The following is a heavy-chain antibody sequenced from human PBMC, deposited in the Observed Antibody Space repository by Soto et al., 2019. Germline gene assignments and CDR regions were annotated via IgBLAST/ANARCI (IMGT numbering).Heavy chain of an antibody. CDR3: AREGLVLVPTTVNSDYYYYAMDV. V-gene: IGHV1-69*13. Sequence: ASVKVSCKASGGTFSSYAISWVRQAPGQGLERMGGIIPIFGTANYAQKFQGRVTITADESTSTAYMELSSLRSEDTAVYYCAREGLVLVPTTVNSDYYYYAMDVWGQGTTVTVSS. CDR2: IIPIFGTA. CDR1: GGTFSSYA. D-gene: IGHD2-2*01. J-gene: IGHJ6*02.